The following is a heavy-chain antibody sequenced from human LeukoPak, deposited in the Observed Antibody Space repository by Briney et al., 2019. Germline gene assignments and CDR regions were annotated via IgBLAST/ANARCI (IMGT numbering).Heavy chain of an antibody. CDR3: ARAEMATIYFDY. CDR1: GFTFGIYA. J-gene: IGHJ4*02. V-gene: IGHV3-30*09. Sequence: PGRSLRLSCAASGFTFGIYAMHWVRQAPGKGLEWVAVISYDGSNKYYADSVKGRFAISRDNSKNTLYLQMNSLRAEDTAVYYCARAEMATIYFDYWGQGTLVTVSS. CDR2: ISYDGSNK. D-gene: IGHD5-24*01.